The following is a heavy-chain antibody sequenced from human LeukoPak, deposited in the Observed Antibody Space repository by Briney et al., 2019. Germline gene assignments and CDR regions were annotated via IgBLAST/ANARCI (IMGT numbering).Heavy chain of an antibody. J-gene: IGHJ5*02. CDR1: GYTFTNYG. D-gene: IGHD2/OR15-2a*01. CDR3: ARADNNSWLDWFDP. V-gene: IGHV1-18*01. CDR2: ISTYNGYT. Sequence: ASVKVSCKASGYTFTNYGISWVRQAPGQGLEWMVWISTYNGYTNYAQKFQGRATMTTDTSTSTAYMELRSLRSDDTAVYYCARADNNSWLDWFDPWGQGALVTVSS.